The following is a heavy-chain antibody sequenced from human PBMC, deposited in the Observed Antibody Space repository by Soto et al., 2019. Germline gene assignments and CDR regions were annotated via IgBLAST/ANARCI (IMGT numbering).Heavy chain of an antibody. CDR2: IDPSDSYT. CDR3: ARVSGWYLSQFYGPRIIDY. J-gene: IGHJ4*02. V-gene: IGHV5-10-1*03. CDR1: GYSFTSYW. D-gene: IGHD6-19*01. Sequence: EVQLVQSGAEVKKPGESLRISCKGSGYSFTSYWISWVRQMPGKGLEWMGRIDPSDSYTNYSPSFQGHVTISADKSISTAYLQWSSLKASDTAMYYCARVSGWYLSQFYGPRIIDYWGQGTLVTVSS.